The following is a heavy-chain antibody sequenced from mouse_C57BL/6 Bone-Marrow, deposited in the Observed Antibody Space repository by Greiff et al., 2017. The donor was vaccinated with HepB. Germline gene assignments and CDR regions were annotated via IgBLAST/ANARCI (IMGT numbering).Heavy chain of an antibody. CDR2: ISYDGSN. CDR1: GYSITSGYY. Sequence: EVQLQESGPGLVKPSQSLSLTCSVTGYSITSGYYWNWIRQFPGNKLEWMGYISYDGSNNYNPSLKNRISITRDTSKNQFFLKLNSVTTEDTATYYCARETPDFDYWGQGTTLTVSS. CDR3: ARETPDFDY. V-gene: IGHV3-6*01. J-gene: IGHJ2*01.